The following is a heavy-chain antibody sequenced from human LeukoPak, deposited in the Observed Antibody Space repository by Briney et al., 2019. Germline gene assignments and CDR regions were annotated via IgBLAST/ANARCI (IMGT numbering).Heavy chain of an antibody. Sequence: GRSLRLSCAASGFTFSSYAMHWVRQAPGKGLEWVAVVSYDGSNKYYADSVKGRFTISRDNSKNTLYLQMNSLRAEDTAVNYCASSTMVRGVIDDHWGQGTLVTVSS. V-gene: IGHV3-30-3*01. CDR2: VSYDGSNK. D-gene: IGHD3-10*01. CDR3: ASSTMVRGVIDDH. CDR1: GFTFSSYA. J-gene: IGHJ5*02.